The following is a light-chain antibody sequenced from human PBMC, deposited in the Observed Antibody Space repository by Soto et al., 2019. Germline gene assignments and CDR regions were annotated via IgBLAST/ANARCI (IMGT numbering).Light chain of an antibody. V-gene: IGKV4-1*01. J-gene: IGKJ5*01. CDR3: QQYYSTPIT. Sequence: DIVRTQSPDSLAVSLGERATINCKSSQIFLYSSNNKNYLAWYQQKPGQPPKLLIYWASTRESGVPDRFSGSGSGTDFTLTTSSLQAEDVAVYYCQQYYSTPITFGQGTRLEIK. CDR2: WAS. CDR1: QIFLYSSNNKNY.